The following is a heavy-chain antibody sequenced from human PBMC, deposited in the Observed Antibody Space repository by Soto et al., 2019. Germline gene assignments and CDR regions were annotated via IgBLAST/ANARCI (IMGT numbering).Heavy chain of an antibody. CDR2: ISAYNGNT. J-gene: IGHJ6*02. CDR1: GYTFTSYG. D-gene: IGHD3-9*01. V-gene: IGHV1-18*01. CDR3: ARRGAYYDILTGYYTGGMDV. Sequence: ASVKVSCKASGYTFTSYGISWVRQAPGQGLEWMGWISAYNGNTNYAQKLQGRVTMTTDTSTSTAYMELRSLRSDDTAVYYCARRGAYYDILTGYYTGGMDVWGQGTTVTVSS.